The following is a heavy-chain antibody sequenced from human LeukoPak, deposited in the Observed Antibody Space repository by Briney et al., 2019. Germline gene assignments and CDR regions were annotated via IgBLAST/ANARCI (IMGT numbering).Heavy chain of an antibody. D-gene: IGHD6-6*01. Sequence: SVKVSCKASGGTFSGYGISWVRQAPGQGLEWMGGIIPIFGIENYAQKFQGRVTITADKSTSTAYMELSRLRSEDTAVYYCARIPTREYSSSSGWFDPWGQGTLVTVSS. V-gene: IGHV1-69*10. CDR3: ARIPTREYSSSSGWFDP. CDR2: IIPIFGIE. J-gene: IGHJ5*02. CDR1: GGTFSGYG.